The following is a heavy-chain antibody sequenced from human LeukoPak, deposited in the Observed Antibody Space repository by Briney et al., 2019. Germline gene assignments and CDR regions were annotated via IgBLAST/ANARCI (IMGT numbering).Heavy chain of an antibody. V-gene: IGHV4-59*11. CDR1: GGSISSHY. J-gene: IGHJ5*02. Sequence: PSETLSLSGNVSGGSISSHYWSWIRQPPGKGLEWIGYIDHTGSTDCSPSLKSRVTMSVDTSKNQVSLKLSYVTAADTAVYFCARQSLVDYSDSRGPFRWFDIWGRGTLVTVS. CDR2: IDHTGST. CDR3: ARQSLVDYSDSRGPFRWFDI. D-gene: IGHD3-16*01.